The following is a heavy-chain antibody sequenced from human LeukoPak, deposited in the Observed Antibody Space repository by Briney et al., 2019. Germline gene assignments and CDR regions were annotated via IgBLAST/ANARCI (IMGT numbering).Heavy chain of an antibody. V-gene: IGHV3-30*02. CDR2: IRYDGSNK. D-gene: IGHD1-26*01. J-gene: IGHJ4*02. CDR3: AGQVVGATFQYYFDY. Sequence: GGSLRLSCAASGFTFSSYGMHWVRQAPGKGLEWVAFIRYDGSNKYYADSVKGRFTISRDNSKNTLYLQMNSLRAEDTAVYYCAGQVVGATFQYYFDYWGQGTLVTVSS. CDR1: GFTFSSYG.